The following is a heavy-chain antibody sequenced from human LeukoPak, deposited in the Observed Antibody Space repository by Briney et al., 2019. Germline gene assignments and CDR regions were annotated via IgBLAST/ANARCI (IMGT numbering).Heavy chain of an antibody. J-gene: IGHJ5*02. CDR2: IIPIFGTA. CDR3: ARDWGGGILPGDRFDP. Sequence: SVKVSCKASGGTFSSYAISWVRQAPGQGLEWMGRIIPIFGTANYAQKFQGRVTITTDESTSTAYMELSSLRSEDTAVYHCARDWGGGILPGDRFDPWGQGTLVTVSS. D-gene: IGHD2-15*01. CDR1: GGTFSSYA. V-gene: IGHV1-69*05.